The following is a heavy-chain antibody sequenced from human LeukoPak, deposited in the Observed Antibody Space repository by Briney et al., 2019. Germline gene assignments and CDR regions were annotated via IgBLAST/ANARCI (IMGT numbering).Heavy chain of an antibody. CDR3: ARSHSSGWYSAGLPFDP. V-gene: IGHV3-23*01. J-gene: IGHJ5*02. CDR2: ISGSGGST. CDR1: GFTFSSYA. D-gene: IGHD6-19*01. Sequence: GGSLRLSCAASGFTFSSYAMSWVRQAPGKGLEWVSAISGSGGSTYYADSVKGRFTISRDNSKNTLYLQMNSLRAEDTAVYYCARSHSSGWYSAGLPFDPWGQGTLVTVSS.